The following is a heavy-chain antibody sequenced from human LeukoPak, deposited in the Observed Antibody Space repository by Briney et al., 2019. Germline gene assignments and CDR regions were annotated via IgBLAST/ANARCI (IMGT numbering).Heavy chain of an antibody. CDR2: IGTAGDT. J-gene: IGHJ4*02. CDR1: GFTLSSYD. V-gene: IGHV3-13*04. CDR3: ARVNPHLSAFDF. D-gene: IGHD3-16*02. Sequence: GGSLRLSCAASGFTLSSYDTHWGRQTTGKPLEWVSGIGTAGDTYYSASVKGRFTLSRENARNSLYLQMNNLRAGDTAVYYCARVNPHLSAFDFWGQGTLVTVSS.